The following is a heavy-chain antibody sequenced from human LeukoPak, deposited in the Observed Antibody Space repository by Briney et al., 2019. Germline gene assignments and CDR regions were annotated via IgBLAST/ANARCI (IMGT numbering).Heavy chain of an antibody. D-gene: IGHD2-21*02. J-gene: IGHJ4*02. CDR3: ARAWIMVTSHLDF. CDR1: GYTFTGYY. V-gene: IGHV1-2*02. Sequence: ASVKVSCKASGYTFTGYYMHWVRQAPGQGLEWMGWINPNSGGTNYAQKFQGRVTMTTDTSTSIAYMELRSLRSDDTAMYYCARAWIMVTSHLDFRGQGTLVTVSS. CDR2: INPNSGGT.